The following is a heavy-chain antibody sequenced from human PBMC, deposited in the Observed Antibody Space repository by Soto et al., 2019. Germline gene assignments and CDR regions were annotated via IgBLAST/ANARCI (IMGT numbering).Heavy chain of an antibody. V-gene: IGHV1-24*01. CDR2: FDPEDGEA. Sequence: GASVKVSCKVSGYTLTELSMHWVRQAPGKGXEWMGGFDPEDGEAIYAQKFQGRVTMTEDTSTDTAYMELSSLRSEDTAVYYCATHRGDYYGSGSYTDRNYYYYYGMDVWGQGTTVTVSS. J-gene: IGHJ6*02. D-gene: IGHD3-10*01. CDR3: ATHRGDYYGSGSYTDRNYYYYYGMDV. CDR1: GYTLTELS.